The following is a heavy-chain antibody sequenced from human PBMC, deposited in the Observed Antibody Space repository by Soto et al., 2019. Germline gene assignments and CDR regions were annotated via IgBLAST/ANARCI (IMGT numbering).Heavy chain of an antibody. Sequence: WGALLVSCAASGFTFSIYSMTWVRQAPGKGLEWVSSISRSSSYIYYADSVNGRFTISRDNAKNSLYLQMNSLRAEDTAVYYCHLGVLVLTSVDVWGQGTPVTVSS. CDR1: GFTFSIYS. D-gene: IGHD3-16*01. V-gene: IGHV3-21*01. CDR2: ISRSSSYI. CDR3: HLGVLVLTSVDV. J-gene: IGHJ6*01.